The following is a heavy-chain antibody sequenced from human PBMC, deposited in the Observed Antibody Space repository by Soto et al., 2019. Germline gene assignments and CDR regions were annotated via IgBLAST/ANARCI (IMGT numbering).Heavy chain of an antibody. CDR1: GYTFTSYY. D-gene: IGHD2-21*02. V-gene: IGHV1-46*01. Sequence: ASVKVSCKASGYTFTSYYMHWVRQAPGQGLEWMGIINPSGGSTSYAQKFQGRVTMTMDTSTSTVYMELSSLRSEDTAVYYCARSAYCGGDCYSGWFDPWGQGTLVTVSS. CDR2: INPSGGST. J-gene: IGHJ5*02. CDR3: ARSAYCGGDCYSGWFDP.